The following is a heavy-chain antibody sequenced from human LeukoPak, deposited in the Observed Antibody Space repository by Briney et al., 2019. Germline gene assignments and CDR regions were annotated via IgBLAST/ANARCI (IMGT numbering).Heavy chain of an antibody. CDR3: ARGGRRDSSGWYYYYYYGMDV. D-gene: IGHD6-19*01. J-gene: IGHJ6*02. V-gene: IGHV4-34*01. Sequence: PSETLSLTCAVYGGSFSGYYWSWIRQPPGKGLEWIGEINHSGSTNYNPSLKSRVTISVDTSKNQFSLKLSSVTAADTAVYYCARGGRRDSSGWYYYYYYGMDVWGQGTTVTVSS. CDR1: GGSFSGYY. CDR2: INHSGST.